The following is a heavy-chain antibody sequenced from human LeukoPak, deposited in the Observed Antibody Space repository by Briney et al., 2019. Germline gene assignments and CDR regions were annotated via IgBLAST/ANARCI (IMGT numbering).Heavy chain of an antibody. CDR3: AREGHCRTTSCYTPFDY. CDR2: ISGSGGDT. V-gene: IGHV3-23*01. J-gene: IGHJ4*02. D-gene: IGHD2-2*02. CDR1: GFTFSSYA. Sequence: QPGGSLRLSCAASGFTFSSYAMSWVRQAPGKGLEWVSAISGSGGDTYYADSVKGRFTISRDNSKTTLYLQMNSLRADDTAVYYCAREGHCRTTSCYTPFDYWGQGTLVTVSS.